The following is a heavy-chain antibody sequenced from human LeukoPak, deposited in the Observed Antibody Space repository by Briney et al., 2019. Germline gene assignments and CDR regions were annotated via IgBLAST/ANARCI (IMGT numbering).Heavy chain of an antibody. CDR1: GYTFTSYY. D-gene: IGHD1-26*01. CDR3: ARIERGSYYIY. CDR2: INPSGGST. Sequence: GASVKVSCKASGYTFTSYYMHWVRQAPGQGLEWMGIINPSGGSTSYAQKFQGRVTTTRDTSTSTVYMELSSLGSEDTAVYYCARIERGSYYIYWGQGTLVTVSS. J-gene: IGHJ4*02. V-gene: IGHV1-46*01.